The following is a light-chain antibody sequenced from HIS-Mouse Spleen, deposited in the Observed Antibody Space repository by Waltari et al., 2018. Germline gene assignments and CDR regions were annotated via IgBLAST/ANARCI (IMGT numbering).Light chain of an antibody. J-gene: IGKJ2*01. Sequence: DIQMTHPLSTLPAPVEERVTITCRASKSIIGGLAWYQQKPGKAPKLLIYKASSLESGVPSRFSGSGSGTEFTLTISSLQPDDFATYYCQQYNSYSMYTFGQGTKLEIK. CDR2: KAS. V-gene: IGKV1-5*03. CDR1: KSIIGG. CDR3: QQYNSYSMYT.